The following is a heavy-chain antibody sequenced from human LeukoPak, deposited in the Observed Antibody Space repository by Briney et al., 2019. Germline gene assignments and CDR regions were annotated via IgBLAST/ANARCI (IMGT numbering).Heavy chain of an antibody. CDR2: IYHSGST. V-gene: IGHV4-4*02. Sequence: SGTLSLTCAISGGSISSSNWWSWVRQPPGKGLEWIGEIYHSGSTNYNPSLKSRVTISVDKSKNQFSLKLSSVTAADTAVYYCARDGYLGRWAFDIWGQGTMVTVSS. J-gene: IGHJ3*02. D-gene: IGHD5-18*01. CDR3: ARDGYLGRWAFDI. CDR1: GGSISSSNW.